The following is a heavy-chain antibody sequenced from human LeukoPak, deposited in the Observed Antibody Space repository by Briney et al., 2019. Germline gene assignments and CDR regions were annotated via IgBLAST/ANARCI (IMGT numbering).Heavy chain of an antibody. CDR3: AREHYDDSGYPAHALDY. V-gene: IGHV1-46*01. CDR1: GYAFSNYY. D-gene: IGHD3-22*01. CDR2: INPSGGRI. Sequence: GASVKVSCKASGYAFSNYYMHWVRQAPGQGLEWMGIINPSGGRINYAQKFQGRVSVTRDTSTSTVYMELRSLRSEDTAVYFCAREHYDDSGYPAHALDYWGQGTLVTVSS. J-gene: IGHJ4*02.